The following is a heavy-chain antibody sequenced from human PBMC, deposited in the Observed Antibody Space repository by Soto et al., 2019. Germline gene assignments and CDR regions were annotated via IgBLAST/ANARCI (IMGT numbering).Heavy chain of an antibody. CDR3: ARAGQYCTTGTCYPASMGV. CDR2: FYSGGKT. Sequence: EVQLVESGGGLVQPGGSLRLSCSASGFTVSSSYINWVRQAPGKGLEWVSTFYSGGKTYYADSVKGRFTISRHSSENTLYLQMNGLRSEDTAVYYCARAGQYCTTGTCYPASMGVWGEGTTVTVSS. CDR1: GFTVSSSY. J-gene: IGHJ6*04. D-gene: IGHD2-15*01. V-gene: IGHV3-53*04.